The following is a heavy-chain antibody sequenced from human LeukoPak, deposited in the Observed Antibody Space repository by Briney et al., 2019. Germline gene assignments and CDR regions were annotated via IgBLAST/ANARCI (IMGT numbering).Heavy chain of an antibody. D-gene: IGHD3-16*01. CDR1: GYTFTGYY. J-gene: IGHJ4*02. CDR3: ATQRGSYLWGTDFDY. V-gene: IGHV1-2*02. Sequence: ASVNVSCKASGYTFTGYYMHWVRQAPGQGLEWMGWINPNSGDTKYSQKFQGRVTMTRDTSISTAYLELSRLRSDDTAFYYCATQRGSYLWGTDFDYWGQGTLVTVSS. CDR2: INPNSGDT.